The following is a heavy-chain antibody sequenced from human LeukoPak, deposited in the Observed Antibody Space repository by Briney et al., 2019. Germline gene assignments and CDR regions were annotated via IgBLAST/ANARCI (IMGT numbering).Heavy chain of an antibody. Sequence: GGSLRLSCAVSGFTFSSYGMHWVRQAPGKGLEWVAFISFDGSNKYYPDSVKGLFIISRDNSKSTLYLQMNSLRAEDTAMYYCAKDMSNWNDVTTPDNWGQGTLVTVSS. CDR1: GFTFSSYG. CDR2: ISFDGSNK. CDR3: AKDMSNWNDVTTPDN. D-gene: IGHD1-1*01. V-gene: IGHV3-30*18. J-gene: IGHJ4*02.